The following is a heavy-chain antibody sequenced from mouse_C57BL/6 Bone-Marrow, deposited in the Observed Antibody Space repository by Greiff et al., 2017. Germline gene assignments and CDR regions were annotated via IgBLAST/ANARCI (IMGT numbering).Heavy chain of an antibody. Sequence: QVQPQQPGAELVRPGSSVKLSCKASGYTFTSYWMDWVKQRPGQGLEWIGNIYPSDSETHYNQKFKDKATLTVDKSSSTAYMQLSSLTSEDSAVYYCARKVTYYAMDYWGQGTSVTVSS. CDR1: GYTFTSYW. D-gene: IGHD2-13*01. CDR3: ARKVTYYAMDY. CDR2: IYPSDSET. J-gene: IGHJ4*01. V-gene: IGHV1-61*01.